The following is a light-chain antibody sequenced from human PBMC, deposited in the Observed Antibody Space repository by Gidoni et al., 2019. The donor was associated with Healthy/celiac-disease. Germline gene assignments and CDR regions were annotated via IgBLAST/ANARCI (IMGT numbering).Light chain of an antibody. CDR2: AAS. CDR3: QQLNSYPRT. CDR1: QGISSY. J-gene: IGKJ2*01. V-gene: IGKV1-9*01. Sequence: PLPQSPSSLSASVGDRVTITCRASQGISSYLAWYQQKPGKAPKLLIYAASTLQSGVPSRFSGSGSGTDFTLTISSLQPEDFATYYCQQLNSYPRTFGQGTKLEIK.